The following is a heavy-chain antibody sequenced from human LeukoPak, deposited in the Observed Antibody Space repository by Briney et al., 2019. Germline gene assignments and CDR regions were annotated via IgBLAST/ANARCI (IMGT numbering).Heavy chain of an antibody. D-gene: IGHD1-26*01. V-gene: IGHV3-33*01. Sequence: GGSLRLSCAASGFTFSNYGMHWVRQAPGKGLEWVAVIWSDGSNKYYTDSVKGRFSIFRDNSKNTLYLQMNSLRAEDTAAYYCARNSGSYPDYWGQGTLVTVSS. CDR1: GFTFSNYG. J-gene: IGHJ4*02. CDR2: IWSDGSNK. CDR3: ARNSGSYPDY.